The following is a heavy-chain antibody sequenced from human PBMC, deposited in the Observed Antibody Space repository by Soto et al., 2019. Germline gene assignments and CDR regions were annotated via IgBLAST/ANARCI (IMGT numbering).Heavy chain of an antibody. D-gene: IGHD3-10*01. CDR1: GFTFSSFR. J-gene: IGHJ6*02. CDR2: IKEDGSET. V-gene: IGHV3-7*03. Sequence: QLVESGGGLVQPGGSLRLSCVVSGFTFSSFRMNWVRQAPGKALEWVANIKEDGSETYYVDSGKGRSTISRDNANRSLFLQMNSTRADDTAVYYCARTMVRRLNRYHGLAVWGQGTTVSVSS. CDR3: ARTMVRRLNRYHGLAV.